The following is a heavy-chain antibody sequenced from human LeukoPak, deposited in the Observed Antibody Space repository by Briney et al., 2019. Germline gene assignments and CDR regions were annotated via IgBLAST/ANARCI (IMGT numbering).Heavy chain of an antibody. CDR1: GFTFSRSW. CDR3: ARALGSPLDF. D-gene: IGHD1-26*01. V-gene: IGHV3-74*01. J-gene: IGHJ4*02. Sequence: GGSLRLSCAASGFTFSRSWMHWVRQSPGKGLVWVSRLNDDGSTTTYADSVKGRFSISRDNAKNTLYLQMNSLSAADTAVYYCARALGSPLDFWGQGPLVPVSS. CDR2: LNDDGSTT.